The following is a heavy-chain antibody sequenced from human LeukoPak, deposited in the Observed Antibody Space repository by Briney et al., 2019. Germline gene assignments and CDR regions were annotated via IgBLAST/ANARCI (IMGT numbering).Heavy chain of an antibody. D-gene: IGHD2-15*01. CDR1: GFTVSSNY. V-gene: IGHV3-53*01. J-gene: IGHJ6*03. CDR2: IYSGGST. Sequence: PGGSLRLSCAASGFTVSSNYMSWVRQAPGKGLEWVSVIYSGGSTYYADSVKGRFTISRDNSKNTLYLQMNSLRAEDTAVYYCAKLNKFRVVYYYYYYMDVWGKGTTVTISS. CDR3: AKLNKFRVVYYYYYYMDV.